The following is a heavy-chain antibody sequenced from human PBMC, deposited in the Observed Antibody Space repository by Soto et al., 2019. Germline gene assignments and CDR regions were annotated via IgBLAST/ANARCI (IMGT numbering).Heavy chain of an antibody. CDR2: INHSGST. CDR3: ARTFSALRFDY. CDR1: GGSFSGYY. Sequence: SETLSLTCAVYGGSFSGYYWSWIRQPPGKGLEWIGEINHSGSTNYNPSLKSRVTISVDTSKNQFSLKLSSVTAADTAVYYCARTFSALRFDYWGQGTLVTVSS. V-gene: IGHV4-34*01. J-gene: IGHJ4*02.